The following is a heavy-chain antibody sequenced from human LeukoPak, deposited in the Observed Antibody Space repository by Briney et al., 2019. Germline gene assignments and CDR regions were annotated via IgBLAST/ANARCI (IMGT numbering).Heavy chain of an antibody. CDR3: ARDQVEYSYGLCAFDI. V-gene: IGHV3-33*07. D-gene: IGHD5-18*01. CDR2: IWYDGSNK. J-gene: IGHJ3*02. Sequence: GGSLRLSCAASGFQWMYWVRQAPGKGLEWVAVIWYDGSNKYYADSVKGRFTISRDNSKNTLYLQMNSLRAEDTAVYYCARDQVEYSYGLCAFDIWGQGTMVTVSS. CDR1: GFQW.